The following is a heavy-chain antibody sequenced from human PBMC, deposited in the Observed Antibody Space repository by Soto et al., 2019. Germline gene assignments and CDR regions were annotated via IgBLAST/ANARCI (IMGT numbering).Heavy chain of an antibody. CDR2: ISYDGSNK. J-gene: IGHJ6*02. CDR1: GFTFSSYG. CDR3: AKDSRAGFYYYGMDV. Sequence: PGGSLRLSCAASGFTFSSYGMHWVRQAPGKGLEWVAVISYDGSNKYYADSVKGRFTISRDNSKNTLYLQMNSLRAEDTAVYYCAKDSRAGFYYYGMDVWGQGTTVTVSS. V-gene: IGHV3-30*18. D-gene: IGHD3-10*01.